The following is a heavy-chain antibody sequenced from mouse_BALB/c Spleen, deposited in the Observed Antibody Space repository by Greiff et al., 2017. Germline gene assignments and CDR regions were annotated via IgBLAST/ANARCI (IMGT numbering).Heavy chain of an antibody. V-gene: IGHV7-3*02. J-gene: IGHJ3*01. CDR3: ARDIDYRYDGFAY. Sequence: DVHLVESGGGLVQPGGSLRLSCATSGFTFTDYYMSWVRQPPGKALEWLGFIRNKANGYTTEYSASVKGRFTISRDNSQSILYLQMNTLRAEDSATYYCARDIDYRYDGFAYWGQGTLVTVSA. D-gene: IGHD2-14*01. CDR2: IRNKANGYTT. CDR1: GFTFTDYY.